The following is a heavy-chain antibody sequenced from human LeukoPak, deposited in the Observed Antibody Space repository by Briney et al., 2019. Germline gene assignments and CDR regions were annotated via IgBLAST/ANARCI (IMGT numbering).Heavy chain of an antibody. CDR2: ISGSGGST. CDR3: ARDPDMGNYYGSGSYYDY. D-gene: IGHD3-10*01. CDR1: GFTFSSYG. J-gene: IGHJ4*02. V-gene: IGHV3-23*01. Sequence: GGSLRLSCAASGFTFSSYGMSWVRQAPGKGLEWVSAISGSGGSTYYADSVKGRFIISRDNSKNTLYLQMNSLRAEDTAVYYCARDPDMGNYYGSGSYYDYWGQGTLVTVSS.